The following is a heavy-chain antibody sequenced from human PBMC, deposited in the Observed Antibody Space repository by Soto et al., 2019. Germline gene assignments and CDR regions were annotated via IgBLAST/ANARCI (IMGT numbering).Heavy chain of an antibody. CDR2: IYYSGST. J-gene: IGHJ4*02. D-gene: IGHD6-19*01. Sequence: SETLSLTCTVSGGSVSSGSDYWSWIRQPPGKGLEWIGYIYYSGSTNYNPSLKSRVTISVDTSKNQFSLKLSSVTAADTAVYYCARSYSSGWYFDYWGQGTLVTVSS. CDR3: ARSYSSGWYFDY. CDR1: GGSVSSGSDY. V-gene: IGHV4-61*01.